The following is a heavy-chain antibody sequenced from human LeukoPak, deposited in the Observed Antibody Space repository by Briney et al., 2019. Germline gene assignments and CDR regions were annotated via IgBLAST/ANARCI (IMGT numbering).Heavy chain of an antibody. CDR3: AKSRHSYGWYPGY. Sequence: GESLKISCAASGFTFDNYAMTWVRQAPGEGLEWVSLINNGGGSTFYADSVKGRFIISRDNSKNAVYLQINDLRAEDTAVYYCAKSRHSYGWYPGYWGQGTLVTVSS. CDR1: GFTFDNYA. J-gene: IGHJ4*02. CDR2: INNGGGST. V-gene: IGHV3-23*01. D-gene: IGHD6-19*01.